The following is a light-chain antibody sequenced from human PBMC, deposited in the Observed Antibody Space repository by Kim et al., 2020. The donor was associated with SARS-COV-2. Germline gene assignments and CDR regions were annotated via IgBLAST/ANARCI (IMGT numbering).Light chain of an antibody. Sequence: SPWERAPLSCTASQSVSSTYLALYQPKPGQAPRLLIYGASRRATCIPDRFSGSGSGTEFTLTISRLEAEDVAVYYCQQYGSSPWTFGQGTKVDIK. J-gene: IGKJ1*01. CDR3: QQYGSSPWT. CDR1: QSVSSTY. V-gene: IGKV3-20*01. CDR2: GAS.